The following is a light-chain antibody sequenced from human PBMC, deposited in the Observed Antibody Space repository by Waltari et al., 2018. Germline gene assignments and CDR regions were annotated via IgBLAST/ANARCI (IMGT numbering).Light chain of an antibody. CDR2: DAS. CDR1: QDISNY. Sequence: DIQMTKSPSSLSASVGDRVTITCQASQDISNYLNWYQQKPGKAPKLLIYDASNLETGVPSRFSGSGSGTDFTFTISSLQPEDIATYYCQQYDNLLPTFGQGTRLEIK. V-gene: IGKV1-33*01. CDR3: QQYDNLLPT. J-gene: IGKJ5*01.